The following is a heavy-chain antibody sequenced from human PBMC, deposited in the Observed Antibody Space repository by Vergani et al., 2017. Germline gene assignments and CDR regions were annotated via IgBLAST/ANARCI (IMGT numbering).Heavy chain of an antibody. CDR1: GITFKNAW. Sequence: EVQLLESGGDLVQPGGSLRLSCVVSGITFKNAWINWVRQAPGKGLEWVSTLSASDRRTHYADSVKGRFTISRDISKNTLFLHMNSLRPEDTAVYYCAKVGRSEVAGTFGAFDIWGQGTMVTVSS. V-gene: IGHV3-23*01. J-gene: IGHJ3*02. CDR3: AKVGRSEVAGTFGAFDI. CDR2: LSASDRRT. D-gene: IGHD6-19*01.